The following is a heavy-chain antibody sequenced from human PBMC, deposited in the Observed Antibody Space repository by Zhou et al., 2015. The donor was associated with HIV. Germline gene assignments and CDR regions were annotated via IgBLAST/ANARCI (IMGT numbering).Heavy chain of an antibody. CDR1: GFSFSSYG. V-gene: IGHV3-30*18. CDR3: AKEILTGTANPFDY. CDR2: ISYDGSDK. D-gene: IGHD1-7*01. J-gene: IGHJ4*02. Sequence: QVQLVESGGGVVQPGRSLRLSCAASGFSFSSYGMHWVRQAPGKGREWVAVISYDGSDKYYADSVKGRFTISRVNSKNTLYLQMNSLRGEDTAVYYCAKEILTGTANPFDYWGQGTLVTVSS.